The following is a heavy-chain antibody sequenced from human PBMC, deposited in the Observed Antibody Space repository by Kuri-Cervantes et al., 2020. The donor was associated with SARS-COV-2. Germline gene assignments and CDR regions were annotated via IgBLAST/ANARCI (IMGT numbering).Heavy chain of an antibody. CDR3: ARDLKYSSSWNNWFDP. V-gene: IGHV3-30*02. CDR1: GFTFSSYG. Sequence: GGSLRLSCAASGFTFSSYGMHWVRQAPGKGLEWVAFIRYDGSNKYYADSVKGRFTISRDNSKNTLYLQMNSLRAEDTAVYYCARDLKYSSSWNNWFDPWGQGTLVTVSS. CDR2: IRYDGSNK. D-gene: IGHD6-13*01. J-gene: IGHJ5*02.